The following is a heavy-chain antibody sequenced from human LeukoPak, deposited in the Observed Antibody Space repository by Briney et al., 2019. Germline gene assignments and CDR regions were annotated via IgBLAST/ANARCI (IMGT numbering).Heavy chain of an antibody. D-gene: IGHD3-22*01. J-gene: IGHJ1*01. CDR3: ASQDASIYSESGGSPTYSD. Sequence: ASVRVSCKACGGTFNNYGVNWVRQAPGQGLEWMGRIIPTFSAAHYAQRFQGRLTITTDESATTAHMTLSSLTSDDTAVYYCASQDASIYSESGGSPTYSDWGQGTLVTVSS. V-gene: IGHV1-69*05. CDR2: IIPTFSAA. CDR1: GGTFNNYG.